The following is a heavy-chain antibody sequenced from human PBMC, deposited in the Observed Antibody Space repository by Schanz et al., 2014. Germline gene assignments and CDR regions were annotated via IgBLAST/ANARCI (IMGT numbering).Heavy chain of an antibody. D-gene: IGHD2-15*01. CDR2: ISHSGGSK. Sequence: DVQLLESGGGLVQPWGSLRLSCAASGFTFNSYAMTWVRQAPGKGLEWVSSISHSGGSKYYADSVKGRFTISRDNSENTLYLQMNSLSADDTAVFYCAKGMGYCSGGTCYDYYYYGLDVWGQGTTVTVSS. CDR3: AKGMGYCSGGTCYDYYYYGLDV. V-gene: IGHV3-23*01. CDR1: GFTFNSYA. J-gene: IGHJ6*02.